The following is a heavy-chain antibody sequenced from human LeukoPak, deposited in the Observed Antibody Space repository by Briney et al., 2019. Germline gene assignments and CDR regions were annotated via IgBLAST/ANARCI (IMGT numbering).Heavy chain of an antibody. D-gene: IGHD2-2*01. J-gene: IGHJ3*02. V-gene: IGHV3-21*01. CDR1: GFTFSSYS. Sequence: GGSLRLSCAASGFTFSSYSMNWVRQAPGKGLEWVSSISSSSSYIYYADSVKGRFTISRDNAKNSLYLQMNSLGAEDTAVYYCARDGTSRPYGAFDIWGQGTMVTVSS. CDR3: ARDGTSRPYGAFDI. CDR2: ISSSSSYI.